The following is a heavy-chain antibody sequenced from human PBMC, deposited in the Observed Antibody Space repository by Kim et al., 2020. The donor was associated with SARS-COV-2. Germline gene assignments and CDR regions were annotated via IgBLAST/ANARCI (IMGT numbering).Heavy chain of an antibody. V-gene: IGHV4-59*01. CDR1: GGSISSYY. CDR3: ARGSSGYRATLDY. J-gene: IGHJ4*02. Sequence: SETLSLTCTVSGGSISSYYWSWIRQPPGKGPEWIGYIFYTGSTTYNPSLKSRVTISVDASKNQFSLKLSSLTAADTAFYYCARGSSGYRATLDYWGQGT. D-gene: IGHD2-2*02. CDR2: IFYTGST.